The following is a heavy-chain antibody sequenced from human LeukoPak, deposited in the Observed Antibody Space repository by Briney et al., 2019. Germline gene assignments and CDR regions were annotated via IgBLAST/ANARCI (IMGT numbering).Heavy chain of an antibody. Sequence: GGSLRLSCAASGFTFSSYAMHWVRQAPGKGLEYVSAISSNGGSTYYANSVKGRFTISRDNSKNTLYLQMGSLRAEDMAVYYCASGAREFDYWGQGTLVTVSS. V-gene: IGHV3-64*01. CDR1: GFTFSSYA. CDR3: ASGAREFDY. CDR2: ISSNGGST. J-gene: IGHJ4*02.